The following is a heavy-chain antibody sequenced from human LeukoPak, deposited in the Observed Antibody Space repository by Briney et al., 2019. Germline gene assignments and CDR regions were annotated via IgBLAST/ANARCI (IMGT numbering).Heavy chain of an antibody. CDR1: GFTFSSYS. V-gene: IGHV3-21*01. D-gene: IGHD3-22*01. J-gene: IGHJ4*02. CDR3: ARGPYVPITMIVVVITGYFDY. Sequence: GGSLRLSCAASGFTFSSYSMNWVRQAPGKGLEWVSSISSSSSYIYYADSVKGRFTISRGNAKNSLYLQMNSLRAEDTAVYYCARGPYVPITMIVVVITGYFDYWGQGTLVTVSS. CDR2: ISSSSSYI.